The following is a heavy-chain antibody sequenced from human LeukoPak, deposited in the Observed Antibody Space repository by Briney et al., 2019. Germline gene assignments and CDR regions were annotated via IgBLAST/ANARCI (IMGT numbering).Heavy chain of an antibody. J-gene: IGHJ5*02. CDR3: ARGVGVVVVPAATSKWFDP. V-gene: IGHV1-2*02. CDR1: GYTFTGYY. CDR2: INLNRGGA. D-gene: IGHD2-2*01. Sequence: ASLRVSCEASGYTFTGYYMHWVRQAPGQGLEWMAWINLNRGGANYAQKVQGRVTITRDTSMSTPYMEMSSLRSDDTAVYNCARGVGVVVVPAATSKWFDPWGQGTLVT.